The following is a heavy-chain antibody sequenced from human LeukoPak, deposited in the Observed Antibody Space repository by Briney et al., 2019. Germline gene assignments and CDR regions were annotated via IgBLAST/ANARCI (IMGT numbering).Heavy chain of an antibody. J-gene: IGHJ4*02. CDR1: GFIFSSYW. CDR3: AREAGTGDY. Sequence: PGGSLRVSCAASGFIFSSYWMSWVRQAPGKGLEWVAYIKQDGSEKYYVDSVKGRFTISRNNTKNSLYLQMNSLRAEDTAVYYCAREAGTGDYWGQGTLVTVSS. D-gene: IGHD3-10*01. V-gene: IGHV3-7*01. CDR2: IKQDGSEK.